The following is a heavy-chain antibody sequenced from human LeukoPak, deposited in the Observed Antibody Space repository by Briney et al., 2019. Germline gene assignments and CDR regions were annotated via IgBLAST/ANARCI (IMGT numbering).Heavy chain of an antibody. D-gene: IGHD1-1*01. CDR2: IIGPGGDT. J-gene: IGHJ4*02. Sequence: GGSLRLSCATSGFTFSSNWMSWVRHVPGKGLEWVASIIGPGGDTYHAGSVRGRFTISRDNSKNTLYLQMSHLRVEDTALYYCAKAAAERCASIKCYPFDSWGQGTLVAVSS. CDR3: AKAAAERCASIKCYPFDS. CDR1: GFTFSSNW. V-gene: IGHV3-23*01.